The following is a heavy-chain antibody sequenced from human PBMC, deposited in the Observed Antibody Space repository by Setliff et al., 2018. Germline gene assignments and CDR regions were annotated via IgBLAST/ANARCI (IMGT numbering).Heavy chain of an antibody. CDR1: GYTFTNYG. V-gene: IGHV1-18*01. D-gene: IGHD3-22*01. Sequence: GASVKVSCKASGYTFTNYGISWVRQAPGQGRELMGWISAYNDNTNYAQKVQGRVTMTTDTSTSTAYMELRSLTSDDTAVYYCAREGRRYYDSSGYYYDPYYYYYMDVWGKGTTVTVS. CDR2: ISAYNDNT. CDR3: AREGRRYYDSSGYYYDPYYYYYMDV. J-gene: IGHJ6*03.